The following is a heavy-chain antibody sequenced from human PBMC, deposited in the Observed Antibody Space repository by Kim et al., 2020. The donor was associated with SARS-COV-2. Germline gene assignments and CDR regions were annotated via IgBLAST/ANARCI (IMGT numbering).Heavy chain of an antibody. CDR3: ARGVVATIWSY. J-gene: IGHJ4*02. CDR2: MFYSGST. Sequence: SETLSLTCTVSGGSINNYYWSWIRQPLGKGLEWIGYMFYSGSTNYNPSLKSRVTMSVDTSKNQFSLNLTSVTPADTAVYYCARGVVATIWSYWGQGTLVSFSS. V-gene: IGHV4-59*01. CDR1: GGSINNYY. D-gene: IGHD5-12*01.